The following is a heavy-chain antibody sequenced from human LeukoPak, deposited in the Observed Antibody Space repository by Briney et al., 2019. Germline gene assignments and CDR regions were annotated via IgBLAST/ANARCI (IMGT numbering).Heavy chain of an antibody. CDR1: GFTFSSYN. CDR2: ISGSGGST. Sequence: GGSLRLSCAASGFTFSSYNMNWVRQAPGKGLEWVSAISGSGGSTYYADSVKGRFTISRDNSKNTLYLQMNSLRAEDTAVYYCAKADHTIFGVRGAFDIWGQGTMVTVSS. J-gene: IGHJ3*02. D-gene: IGHD3-3*01. CDR3: AKADHTIFGVRGAFDI. V-gene: IGHV3-23*01.